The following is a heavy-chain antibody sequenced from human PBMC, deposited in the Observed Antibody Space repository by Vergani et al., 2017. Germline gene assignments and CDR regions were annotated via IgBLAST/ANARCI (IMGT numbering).Heavy chain of an antibody. V-gene: IGHV3-30*04. CDR2: ISYDGRNK. D-gene: IGHD6-19*01. CDR3: ARLLIAVAGTIDY. CDR1: GFTFSSYA. J-gene: IGHJ4*02. Sequence: QVQLVESGGGVVQPGRSLRLSCAASGFTFSSYAMHCVRQAPGKGRGWVAVISYDGRNKYYADSVKGRFTSSRDNSKNTLDLQMNSLRAEDTAVYYCARLLIAVAGTIDYWGQGTLVTVSS.